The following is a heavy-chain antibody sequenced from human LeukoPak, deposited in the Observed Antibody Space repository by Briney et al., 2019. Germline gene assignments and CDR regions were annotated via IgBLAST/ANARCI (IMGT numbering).Heavy chain of an antibody. CDR2: IRYDGSNK. D-gene: IGHD3-10*01. CDR3: ARERAGVLRYFDY. V-gene: IGHV3-30*02. J-gene: IGHJ4*02. Sequence: GGSLRLSYAASGFTFSSYGMHWVRQAPGKGLEWVAFIRYDGSNKYYADSVKGRFTISRDNSKNTLYLQMNSLRAEDTAVYYCARERAGVLRYFDYWGQGTLVTVSS. CDR1: GFTFSSYG.